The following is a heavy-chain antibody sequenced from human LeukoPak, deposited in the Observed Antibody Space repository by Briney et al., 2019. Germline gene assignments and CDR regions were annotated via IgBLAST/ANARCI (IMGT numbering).Heavy chain of an antibody. CDR1: GYSFTGYY. J-gene: IGHJ4*02. Sequence: GASVKVSCKASGYSFTGYYMDWVRQAPGQGLEWMGWINPNNGGTNYEQKFQGRVTMTRDTSISTVYIELSRLTSDDTSVYYCARDASRTTAPDDYWGQGTLVTVSS. V-gene: IGHV1-2*02. CDR3: ARDASRTTAPDDY. D-gene: IGHD1-1*01. CDR2: INPNNGGT.